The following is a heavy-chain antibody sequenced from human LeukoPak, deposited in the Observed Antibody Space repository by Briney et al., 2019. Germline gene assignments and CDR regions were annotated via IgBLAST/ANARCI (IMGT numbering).Heavy chain of an antibody. D-gene: IGHD5-12*01. Sequence: GASVKVSCKASGYTFTSYGISWVRQAPGQGLEWMGWINPNSGGTNYAQKFQGRVTMTRDTSISTAYMELSRLRSDDTAVYYCATLDIVATTLGYWGQGTLVTVSS. J-gene: IGHJ4*02. CDR3: ATLDIVATTLGY. CDR1: GYTFTSYG. V-gene: IGHV1-2*02. CDR2: INPNSGGT.